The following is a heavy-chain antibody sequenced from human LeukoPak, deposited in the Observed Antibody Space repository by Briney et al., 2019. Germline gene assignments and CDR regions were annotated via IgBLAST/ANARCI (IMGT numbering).Heavy chain of an antibody. D-gene: IGHD3-10*01. CDR3: ASLFPLMVRGVSDAFDI. CDR1: GGSVFSSSYY. V-gene: IGHV4-39*01. CDR2: FYYTGST. Sequence: SETLSLTCTVSGGSVFSSSYYWGWIRQPPGKGLEWIGNFYYTGSTYYNPSLNSRVTISADTSTNQFSLKLNSVTAADTAVYYCASLFPLMVRGVSDAFDIWGQGTMVTVSS. J-gene: IGHJ3*02.